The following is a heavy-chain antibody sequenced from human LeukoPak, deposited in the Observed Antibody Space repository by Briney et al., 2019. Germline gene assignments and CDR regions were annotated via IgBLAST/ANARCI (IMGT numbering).Heavy chain of an antibody. CDR3: ARHGTDGPLTIFGVVITLTWFDP. D-gene: IGHD3-3*01. CDR1: GGSISSSSYY. V-gene: IGHV4-39*01. J-gene: IGHJ5*02. CDR2: IYYSEST. Sequence: SETLSLTCTVSGGSISSSSYYWGWIRQPPGKGLEWIGSIYYSESTYYNPSLKSRVTISVDTSKNQFSLKLSSVTAADTAVYYCARHGTDGPLTIFGVVITLTWFDPWGQGTLVTVSS.